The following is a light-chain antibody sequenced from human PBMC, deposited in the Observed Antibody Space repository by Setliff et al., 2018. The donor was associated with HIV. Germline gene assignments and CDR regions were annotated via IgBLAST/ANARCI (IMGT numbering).Light chain of an antibody. CDR1: SSNLGNYDL. V-gene: IGLV2-11*01. CDR2: DVY. J-gene: IGLJ1*01. CDR3: CSYAGTDTYI. Sequence: SVLTQPASVSGSPGQSLTISCTGNSSNLGNYDLVSWYQQHPVEAPKLIIYDVYRRPSGVPDRFSGSKSGDTASLTISGLQSEDEADYYCCSYAGTDTYIFGSGTKVTVL.